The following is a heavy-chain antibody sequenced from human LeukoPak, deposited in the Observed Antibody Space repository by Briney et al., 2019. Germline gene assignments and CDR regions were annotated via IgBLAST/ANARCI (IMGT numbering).Heavy chain of an antibody. D-gene: IGHD1-26*01. CDR1: GLTSSTYA. CDR3: AKLGGIYSGAFDI. V-gene: IGHV3-23*01. J-gene: IGHJ3*02. CDR2: ISGTGDYT. Sequence: GGSLRLSCAASGLTSSTYAMSWVRQAPGKGLEWVSAISGTGDYTYYTDSVQGRFTISRDNSKNTLYLQMNSLTADDTAVYFCAKLGGIYSGAFDIWGQGTMVTVSS.